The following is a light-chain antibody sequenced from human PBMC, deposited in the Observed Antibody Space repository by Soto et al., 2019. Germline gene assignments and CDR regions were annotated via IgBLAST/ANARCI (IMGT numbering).Light chain of an antibody. CDR2: GNS. CDR1: SSNIGAGYD. CDR3: QSYDSSLRRYV. V-gene: IGLV1-40*01. J-gene: IGLJ1*01. Sequence: HSVLTQPPSVSGAPGQTVTISCTGSSSNIGAGYDVHWYQQLPGTAPKLLIYGNSNRPSGVPDRFSGSKSGTSASLAITGLQAEDEADYYCQSYDSSLRRYVFGPGTKVTVL.